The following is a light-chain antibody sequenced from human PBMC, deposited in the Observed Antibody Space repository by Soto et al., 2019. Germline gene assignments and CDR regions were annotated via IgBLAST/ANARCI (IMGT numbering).Light chain of an antibody. V-gene: IGKV1-12*01. CDR1: QGISYW. CDR3: QQANSFPLT. CDR2: SAS. J-gene: IGKJ4*01. Sequence: DIQMTQSPSSVSASVGDRVTITCRASQGISYWLAWYQQKPGKVPKLLIYSASSLQSGVPSRFSGSGSGTAFTLTISSLQPEDFATYYWQQANSFPLTCGGGTKVEIK.